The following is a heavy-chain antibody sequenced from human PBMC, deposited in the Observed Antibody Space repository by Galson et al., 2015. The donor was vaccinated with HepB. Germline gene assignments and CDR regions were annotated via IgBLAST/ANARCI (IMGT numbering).Heavy chain of an antibody. Sequence: SVKVSCKAPDQTFISYGISWVRQAPGQGLEWMGWISGYNGKTNYAQKLQGRVTMTTDTSTSTVYLELRSLRSDDTAVYYCARGGSRGYDYPMGDYWGQGTLVTVSS. D-gene: IGHD5-12*01. CDR1: DQTFISYG. CDR3: ARGGSRGYDYPMGDY. J-gene: IGHJ4*02. V-gene: IGHV1-18*01. CDR2: ISGYNGKT.